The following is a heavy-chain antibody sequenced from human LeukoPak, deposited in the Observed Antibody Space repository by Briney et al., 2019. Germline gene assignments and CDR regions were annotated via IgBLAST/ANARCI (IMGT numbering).Heavy chain of an antibody. J-gene: IGHJ3*01. CDR3: ASSSTSPVSSSGPPKY. Sequence: PGGSLRLSCAASGFTFSSYAMSWVRQAPGKGLEWVSAISGSGGSTYYADSVKGRFTISRDNSKNTLYLQMNSLRAEDTAVYYCASSSTSPVSSSGPPKYWGQGTMVTVSS. CDR1: GFTFSSYA. CDR2: ISGSGGST. D-gene: IGHD2-2*01. V-gene: IGHV3-23*01.